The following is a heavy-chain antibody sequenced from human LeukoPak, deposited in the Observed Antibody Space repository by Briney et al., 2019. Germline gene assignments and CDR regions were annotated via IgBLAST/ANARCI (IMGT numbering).Heavy chain of an antibody. CDR1: LFTLSSYC. Sequence: GGALRLSCAASLFTLSSYCLSGVRPAPGKGLECVANINQEGSEKYNVGSVKGGYAISRDNAKNSLSLQMNSLRAEDTAVYYCASVYCGGDTCSSYFDYWGQGTLVTVSS. CDR2: INQEGSEK. D-gene: IGHD2-21*01. J-gene: IGHJ4*02. V-gene: IGHV3-7*05. CDR3: ASVYCGGDTCSSYFDY.